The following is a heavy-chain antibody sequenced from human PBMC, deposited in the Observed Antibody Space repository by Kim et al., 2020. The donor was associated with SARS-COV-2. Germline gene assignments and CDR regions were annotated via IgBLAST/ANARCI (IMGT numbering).Heavy chain of an antibody. J-gene: IGHJ4*02. CDR1: GFTFSSYA. Sequence: GGSLRLSCAASGFTFSSYAMNWVRQAPGKGLEWVSGIFGSSSGTNYADSVKGRFSISRDNSKNTLYLQMNSLRVDDTAIYYCASTSGLSDWGQGTLVTVSP. CDR3: ASTSGLSD. V-gene: IGHV3-23*01. CDR2: IFGSSSGT. D-gene: IGHD2-8*02.